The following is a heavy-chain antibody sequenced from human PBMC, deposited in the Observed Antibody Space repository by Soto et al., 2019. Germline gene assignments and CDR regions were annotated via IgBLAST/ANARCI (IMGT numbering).Heavy chain of an antibody. CDR3: ARLSVDTAMVHNYYYYGMDV. CDR1: GVSFSSYA. J-gene: IGHJ6*02. CDR2: IIPIFGTA. V-gene: IGHV1-69*01. Sequence: VTCKARGVSFSSYAISWVRQAPGQGLEWMGGIIPIFGTANYAQKFQGRVTITADESTSTAYMELSSLRSEDTAVYYCARLSVDTAMVHNYYYYGMDVWGQGTTVTVSS. D-gene: IGHD5-18*01.